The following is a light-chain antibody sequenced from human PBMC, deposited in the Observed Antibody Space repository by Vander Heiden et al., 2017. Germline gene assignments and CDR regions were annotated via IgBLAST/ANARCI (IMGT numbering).Light chain of an antibody. J-gene: IGKJ1*01. CDR3: QQYDSTPWT. CDR2: WAS. CDR1: QSVLYSSNNKNY. Sequence: DIVMTPSPDSLAVSLGERATINCKSSQSVLYSSNNKNYLAWYQQKPGQPPKLLIYWASTRESGVPDRFSGSGSGTDFTLTISSLQAEDVAVYYCQQYDSTPWTFGQGTKVEIK. V-gene: IGKV4-1*01.